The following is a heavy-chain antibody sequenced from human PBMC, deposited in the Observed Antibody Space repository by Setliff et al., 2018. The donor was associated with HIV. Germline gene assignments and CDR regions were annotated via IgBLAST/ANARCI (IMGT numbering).Heavy chain of an antibody. J-gene: IGHJ4*02. CDR3: AKVGSSGYYEMCDY. Sequence: GGSLRLSCAASGFTFSNYWMHWVRQAPGKGLVWVSRINSDGSGTSYADSVKGRFTISRDNAKNTLYLQMNSLRAEDTAVYYCAKVGSSGYYEMCDYWGQGTLVTVSS. D-gene: IGHD5-12*01. CDR2: INSDGSGT. V-gene: IGHV3-74*01. CDR1: GFTFSNYW.